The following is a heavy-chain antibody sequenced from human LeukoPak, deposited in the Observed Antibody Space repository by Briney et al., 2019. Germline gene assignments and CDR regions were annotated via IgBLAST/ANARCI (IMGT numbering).Heavy chain of an antibody. CDR1: GGSISSYY. V-gene: IGHV4-4*07. Sequence: SETLSLTCTVSGGSISSYYWSWIRQLAGKGLEWIGRIYTSGSTNYNPSLKSRVTMSVDTSKNQFSLKLSSVTAADTAVYYCARGGYYYGSGSYYLDPWGQGTLVTVSS. J-gene: IGHJ5*02. CDR3: ARGGYYYGSGSYYLDP. D-gene: IGHD3-10*01. CDR2: IYTSGST.